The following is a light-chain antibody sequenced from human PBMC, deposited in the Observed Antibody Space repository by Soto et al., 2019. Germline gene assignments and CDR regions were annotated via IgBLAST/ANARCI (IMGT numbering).Light chain of an antibody. V-gene: IGKV2-28*01. J-gene: IGKJ4*01. CDR3: MQALQTPLT. CDR1: XXLLHSNGYNY. CDR2: LGS. Sequence: DIFMTQSPLSLXFXXVXXXXXXXXSXXXLLHSNGYNYLDWYLQKPGQSPQLLIYLGSNRASGVPDRFSGSGSGTDFTLKISRVEAEDVGVYYCMQALQTPLTFGGGTKVDIK.